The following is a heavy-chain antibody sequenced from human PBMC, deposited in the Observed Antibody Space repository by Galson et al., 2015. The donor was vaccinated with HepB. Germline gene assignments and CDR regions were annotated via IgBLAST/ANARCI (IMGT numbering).Heavy chain of an antibody. CDR2: ISYDGSYK. V-gene: IGHV3-30*18. J-gene: IGHJ2*01. CDR3: AKGSIVASYWYFDL. Sequence: SLRLSCAASGFTFSSYGMHWVRQAPGKGLEWVAVISYDGSYKYYADSVKGRFTISRDNSKNTLYLQMNSLRAEDTAVYYCAKGSIVASYWYFDLWGRGTLVTVSS. CDR1: GFTFSSYG. D-gene: IGHD3-22*01.